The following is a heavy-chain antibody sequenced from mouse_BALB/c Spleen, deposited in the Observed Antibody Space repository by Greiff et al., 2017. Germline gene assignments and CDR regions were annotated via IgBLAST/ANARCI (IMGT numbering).Heavy chain of an antibody. Sequence: EVKLMESGGGLVKPGGSLKLSCAASGFTFSSYAMSWVRQTPEKRLEWVASISSGGSTYYPDSVKGRFTISRDNARNILYLQMSSLRSEDTAMYYCARVRDGNYAWFAYWGQGTLVTVSA. CDR2: ISSGGST. CDR1: GFTFSSYA. V-gene: IGHV5-6-5*01. J-gene: IGHJ3*01. CDR3: ARVRDGNYAWFAY. D-gene: IGHD2-1*01.